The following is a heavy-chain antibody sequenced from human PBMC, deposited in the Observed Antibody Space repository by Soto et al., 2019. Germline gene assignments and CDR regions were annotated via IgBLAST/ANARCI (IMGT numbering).Heavy chain of an antibody. CDR1: GFSLSTSGMC. CDR3: ARDAMVRARGYYYYYYGMDV. V-gene: IGHV2-70*01. D-gene: IGHD3-10*01. Sequence: SGPTLVNPTQTLTLTCPFSGFSLSTSGMCVSWIRQPPGKALEWLALIDWDDDKYYSTSLKTRLTISKDTSKNQVVLTMTNMDPVDTATYYCARDAMVRARGYYYYYYGMDVWGQGTTVTVSS. CDR2: IDWDDDK. J-gene: IGHJ6*02.